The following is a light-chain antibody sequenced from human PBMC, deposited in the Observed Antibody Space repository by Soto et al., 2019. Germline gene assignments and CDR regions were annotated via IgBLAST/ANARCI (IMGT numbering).Light chain of an antibody. V-gene: IGKV3-11*01. CDR1: QSVGSN. CDR3: QQRSNWPPIT. J-gene: IGKJ5*01. CDR2: DAS. Sequence: EIVMTQSPATLSVSRVERVGRSCMARQSVGSNLAWYQQTPGQAPRVVIYDASNRATGIPARFSGSGSGTDFTLTISSLEPEDFAVYYCQQRSNWPPITFGQGTRLEI.